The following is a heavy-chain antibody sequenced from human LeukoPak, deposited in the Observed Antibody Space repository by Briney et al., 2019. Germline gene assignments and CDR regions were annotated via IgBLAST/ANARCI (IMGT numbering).Heavy chain of an antibody. D-gene: IGHD2-2*01. CDR2: INPNSGGT. CDR1: GYTFTSYA. CDR3: ARVGEIGIVVVPAATDY. V-gene: IGHV1-2*02. J-gene: IGHJ4*02. Sequence: GASVKVSCKASGYTFTSYAMHWVRQAPGQRLEWMGWINPNSGGTNYAQKFQGRVTMTRDTSISTAYMELSRLRSDDTAVYYCARVGEIGIVVVPAATDYWGQGTLVTVSS.